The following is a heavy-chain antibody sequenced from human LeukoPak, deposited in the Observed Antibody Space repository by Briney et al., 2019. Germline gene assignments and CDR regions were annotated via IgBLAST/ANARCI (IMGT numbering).Heavy chain of an antibody. CDR1: GFRFSNYW. Sequence: GGSLRLSCAASGFRFSNYWMSWVRQAPGKGLEWVANIKQDGSEKNYVDSVKGRFTISRDNAKNSLNLQMNSLRAEDTAVYYCASGYSYGQRVYWGQGTLVTVSS. CDR2: IKQDGSEK. J-gene: IGHJ4*02. D-gene: IGHD5-18*01. CDR3: ASGYSYGQRVY. V-gene: IGHV3-7*01.